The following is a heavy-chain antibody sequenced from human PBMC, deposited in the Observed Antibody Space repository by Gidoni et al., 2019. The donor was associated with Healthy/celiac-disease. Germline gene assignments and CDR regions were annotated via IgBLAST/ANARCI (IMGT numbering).Heavy chain of an antibody. D-gene: IGHD3-22*01. J-gene: IGHJ1*01. Sequence: QVQLQESGPGLVKPSETLSHTCAVTGSSISRGYYGGWIRQPPGKGLEWIGSIYPSGSTYYNPSIKSRVTISVDTSKNQFSLKLSSVHAADTAVYYCARLTYYYDSSGQHAEYFQHWGQGTMVTVSS. CDR1: GSSISRGYY. V-gene: IGHV4-38-2*01. CDR2: IYPSGST. CDR3: ARLTYYYDSSGQHAEYFQH.